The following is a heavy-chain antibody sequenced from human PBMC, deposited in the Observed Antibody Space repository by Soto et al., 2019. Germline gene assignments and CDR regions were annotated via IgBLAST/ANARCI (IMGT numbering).Heavy chain of an antibody. CDR3: VRDLDGSGSYYTDY. V-gene: IGHV1-18*01. D-gene: IGHD3-10*01. CDR1: GYTFSIYG. J-gene: IGHJ4*02. CDR2: TRPNNGNT. Sequence: GASVRVFCKASGYTFSIYGINWVRQAPGQGLEWMGWTRPNNGNTKYAQNLQGRVTMTTDTSTSTAYMELRSLRPDDTAVYYCVRDLDGSGSYYTDYWGQGTLVTVSS.